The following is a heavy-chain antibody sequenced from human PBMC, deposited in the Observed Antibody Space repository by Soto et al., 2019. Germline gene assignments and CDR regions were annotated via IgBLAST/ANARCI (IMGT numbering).Heavy chain of an antibody. CDR2: INAGNGNT. CDR1: GYTFTSYA. D-gene: IGHD2-2*01. V-gene: IGHV1-3*01. CDR3: ARDSVPAAMGVWFDP. Sequence: GASVKVSCKASGYTFTSYAMHWVRQAPGQRLEWMGWINAGNGNTKYSQKFQGRVTITRDTSASTAYMELSSLRSEDTAVYYCARDSVPAAMGVWFDPWGQGTLVTVSS. J-gene: IGHJ5*02.